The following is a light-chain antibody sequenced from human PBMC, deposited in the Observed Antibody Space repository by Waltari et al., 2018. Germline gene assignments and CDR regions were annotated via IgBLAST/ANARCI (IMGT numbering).Light chain of an antibody. CDR2: WAS. Sequence: DIVMTQSPDSLAVSLGERAAINCKFSQTVLYSSNNKNYLAWYQQKPGQPPKLLIYWASTRESGVPDRFSGSGSGTHFTLTISSLQAEDVAVYYCQQYYSSVTFGGGTKVEIK. V-gene: IGKV4-1*01. J-gene: IGKJ4*01. CDR3: QQYYSSVT. CDR1: QTVLYSSNNKNY.